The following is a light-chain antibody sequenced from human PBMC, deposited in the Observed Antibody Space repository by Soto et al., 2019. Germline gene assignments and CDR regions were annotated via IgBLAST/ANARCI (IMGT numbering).Light chain of an antibody. CDR2: AAS. J-gene: IGKJ1*01. CDR3: QQSYSTQWT. V-gene: IGKV1-39*01. Sequence: DIQMTQSPSSLSASVGDRVTITCRASQSISSYLNWYQQKPGKASKLLIYAASSLQSGVPSRFSGSGSGTDFTLTISSLQPEDFATYYGQQSYSTQWTFGQGTKVEIK. CDR1: QSISSY.